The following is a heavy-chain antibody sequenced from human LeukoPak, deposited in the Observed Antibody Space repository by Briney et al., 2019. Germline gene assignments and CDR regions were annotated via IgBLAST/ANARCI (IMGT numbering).Heavy chain of an antibody. Sequence: GGSLRLSCAASGFTFGTSAMSWVRQAPGKGLEWVAVISYDGSNKYYADSVKGRFTISRDNSKNTLYLQMNSLRAEDTAVYYCARDFEGDAFDIWGQGTMVTVSS. CDR3: ARDFEGDAFDI. J-gene: IGHJ3*02. CDR2: ISYDGSNK. CDR1: GFTFGTSA. V-gene: IGHV3-30*01.